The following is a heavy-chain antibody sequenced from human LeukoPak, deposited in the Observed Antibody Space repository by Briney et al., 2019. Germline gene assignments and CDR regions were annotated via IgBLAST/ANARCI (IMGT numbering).Heavy chain of an antibody. CDR2: IYSGGST. Sequence: GGSLRLSCAASGFTVSSNYMSWVRQAPGKGLEWVSVIYSGGSTYYADSVKGRFTISRDKSKNTLYLQMNSLRAEDTAVYYCARDGIAVASHGMDVWGQGTTVTVSS. CDR3: ARDGIAVASHGMDV. CDR1: GFTVSSNY. J-gene: IGHJ6*02. V-gene: IGHV3-66*01. D-gene: IGHD6-19*01.